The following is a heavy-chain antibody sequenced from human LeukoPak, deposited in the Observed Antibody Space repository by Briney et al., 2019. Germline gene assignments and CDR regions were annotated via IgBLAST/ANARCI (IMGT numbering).Heavy chain of an antibody. Sequence: SETLSPTCTVSGGSISSSSYYWGWIRQPPGKGLEWIGSIYYSGSTNYNPSLKSRVTISVDTSKNQFSLKLSSVTAADTAVYYCASMSGYYDSKPEYYYMDVWGKGTTVTVSS. CDR1: GGSISSSSYY. V-gene: IGHV4-39*07. CDR3: ASMSGYYDSKPEYYYMDV. J-gene: IGHJ6*03. CDR2: IYYSGST. D-gene: IGHD3-22*01.